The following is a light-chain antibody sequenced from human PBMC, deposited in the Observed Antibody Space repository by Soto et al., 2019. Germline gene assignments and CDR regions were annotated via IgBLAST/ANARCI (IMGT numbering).Light chain of an antibody. CDR1: QTISSW. V-gene: IGKV1-5*03. J-gene: IGKJ1*01. CDR2: KAS. CDR3: QHYNSYSET. Sequence: DIPMTQSPSTLSGSLGARATITCRASQTISSWLAWYQQKPGKAPKLLIYKASTLKSGVPSRFSGSGSGTEFTLTISSLQPDDFATYYCQHYNSYSETFGQGTKVDIK.